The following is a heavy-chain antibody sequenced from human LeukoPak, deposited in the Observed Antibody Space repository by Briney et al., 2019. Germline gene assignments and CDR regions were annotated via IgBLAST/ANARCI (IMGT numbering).Heavy chain of an antibody. D-gene: IGHD3-9*01. CDR2: IWYNGSKK. Sequence: PRGSLSPSSAASGFTFSDPGRHWVSQAPGKGLEWVAIIWYNGSKKYYAESVKGRFTISRDNSKNTLYLQMNSLRAEDTAVYYCAKDGGILTGYYLHNWFDPWGQGTLVTVSS. V-gene: IGHV3-30*02. CDR3: AKDGGILTGYYLHNWFDP. CDR1: GFTFSDPG. J-gene: IGHJ5*02.